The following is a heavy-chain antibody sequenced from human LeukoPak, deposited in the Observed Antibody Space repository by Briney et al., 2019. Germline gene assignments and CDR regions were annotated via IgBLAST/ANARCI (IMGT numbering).Heavy chain of an antibody. CDR3: AREGIAARGKFGNWFDP. CDR2: INPSGGST. CDR1: GYTFTSYY. J-gene: IGHJ5*02. V-gene: IGHV1-46*01. Sequence: ASVKVSCKASGYTFTSYYMHWVRQAPGQGLEWMGIINPSGGSTSYAQKFQGRVTMTRDTSTSTVYMGLSSLRSEDTAVYYCAREGIAARGKFGNWFDPWGQGTLVTVSS. D-gene: IGHD6-6*01.